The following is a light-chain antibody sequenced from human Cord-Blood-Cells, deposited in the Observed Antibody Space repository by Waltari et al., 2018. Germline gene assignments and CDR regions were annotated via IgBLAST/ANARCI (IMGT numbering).Light chain of an antibody. Sequence: QSALTQPASVSVSSGPSLPISCTGTSSHVGSYNLVSWYQQHPGKAPKLMIYEGSKRPSGVSNRFSGSKSGNTASLTISGLQAEDEADYYCCSYAGSSTYVFGTGTKVTVL. V-gene: IGLV2-23*01. CDR2: EGS. CDR1: SSHVGSYNL. J-gene: IGLJ1*01. CDR3: CSYAGSSTYV.